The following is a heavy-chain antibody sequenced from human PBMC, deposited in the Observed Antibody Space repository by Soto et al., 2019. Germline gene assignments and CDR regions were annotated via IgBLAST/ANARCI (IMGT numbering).Heavy chain of an antibody. Sequence: QVQLQESGPGLVKPSQTLSLTCTVSGGSISSGGYYWSWIRQHPGKGLEWIGYIYYSGSTYYNPSLNRRXTXSXXTSKNQFSLKLSSVTAEDTAVYYCARVGGINWFDPWGQGTLVTVSS. D-gene: IGHD3-16*01. CDR1: GGSISSGGYY. CDR2: IYYSGST. CDR3: ARVGGINWFDP. J-gene: IGHJ5*02. V-gene: IGHV4-31*03.